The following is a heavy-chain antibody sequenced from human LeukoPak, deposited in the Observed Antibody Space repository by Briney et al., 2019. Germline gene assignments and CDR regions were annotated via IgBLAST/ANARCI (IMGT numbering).Heavy chain of an antibody. CDR3: AREGFGSSSWYGHD. D-gene: IGHD6-13*01. Sequence: GGSLRLSCAASGFTFSSYSMNWVRQAPGKGLEWVAYISSSSSTIYYADSVKGRFTISRDSAKNSLYLQMNSLRAEDTAVYYCAREGFGSSSWYGHDWGQGTLVTVSS. CDR2: ISSSSSTI. CDR1: GFTFSSYS. V-gene: IGHV3-48*04. J-gene: IGHJ4*02.